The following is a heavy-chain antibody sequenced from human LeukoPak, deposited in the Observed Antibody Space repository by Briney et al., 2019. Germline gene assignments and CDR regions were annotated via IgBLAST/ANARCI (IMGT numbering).Heavy chain of an antibody. CDR3: AREQPRGSGYPWLDP. CDR1: GGTFSSYA. D-gene: IGHD3-22*01. Sequence: SVKDSCKASGGTFSSYAISWVRQARGQGLEWMGRIIPIFGTANYAQKFQGRVTITTDESTSTAYMELSNLRSEDTAVYYCAREQPRGSGYPWLDPWGQGTLVTVSS. CDR2: IIPIFGTA. V-gene: IGHV1-69*05. J-gene: IGHJ5*02.